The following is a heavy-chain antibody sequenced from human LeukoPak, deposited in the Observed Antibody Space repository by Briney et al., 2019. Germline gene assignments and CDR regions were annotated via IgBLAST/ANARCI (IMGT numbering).Heavy chain of an antibody. D-gene: IGHD3-16*01. V-gene: IGHV3-23*01. J-gene: IGHJ5*02. CDR1: GFTFTTYA. CDR3: AKDPRGGDPVYNWFDP. Sequence: GGSLRLSCAASGFTFTTYAMSWVRQAPGKGLEWVSAISGSGGSTYYADSVKGRFTISRDNSKNTLYLQMNSLRAEDTAVYYCAKDPRGGDPVYNWFDPWGQGTLVTVSS. CDR2: ISGSGGST.